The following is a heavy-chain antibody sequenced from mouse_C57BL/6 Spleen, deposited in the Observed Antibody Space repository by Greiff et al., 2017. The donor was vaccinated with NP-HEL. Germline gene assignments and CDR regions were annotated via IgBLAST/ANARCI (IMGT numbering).Heavy chain of an antibody. CDR1: GYTFTDYY. CDR2: INPNNGGT. V-gene: IGHV1-26*01. CDR3: ARGLWGTGTLAWFAY. D-gene: IGHD4-1*01. Sequence: EVQLQQSGPELVKPGASVKISCKASGYTFTDYYMNWVKQSHGKSLEWIGDINPNNGGTSYNQKFKGKATLTVDKSSSTAYMELRSLTSEDSAVYYCARGLWGTGTLAWFAYWGQGTLVTVSA. J-gene: IGHJ3*01.